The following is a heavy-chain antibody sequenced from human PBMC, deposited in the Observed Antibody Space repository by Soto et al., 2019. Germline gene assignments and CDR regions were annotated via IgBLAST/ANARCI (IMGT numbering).Heavy chain of an antibody. J-gene: IGHJ3*02. CDR3: ASSSGYYRGAFDI. D-gene: IGHD3-22*01. V-gene: IGHV3-53*01. CDR1: GFTVSSNY. CDR2: IYSGGST. Sequence: PGGSLRLSCAASGFTVSSNYMSWVRQAPGKGLEWVSVIYSGGSTYYADSVKGRFTISRDNSKNTLYLQMNSLRAEDTAVYYCASSSGYYRGAFDIWGQGTMVTVS.